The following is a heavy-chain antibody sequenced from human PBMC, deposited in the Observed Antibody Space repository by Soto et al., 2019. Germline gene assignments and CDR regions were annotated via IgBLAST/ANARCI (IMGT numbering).Heavy chain of an antibody. CDR2: VVPILGST. V-gene: IGHV1-69*06. CDR3: ARGETFVLGLEL. J-gene: IGHJ3*01. CDR1: EATFVSYA. Sequence: QVQLVQSGAEVKKPGSSVKVSCKASEATFVSYAITWVRQAPGQGLEWMGGVVPILGSTNYTQKFQGRVTFTADKYTSTAYIELSSLRSENTAMYYCARGETFVLGLELWGQGTMVIVSS. D-gene: IGHD3-3*01.